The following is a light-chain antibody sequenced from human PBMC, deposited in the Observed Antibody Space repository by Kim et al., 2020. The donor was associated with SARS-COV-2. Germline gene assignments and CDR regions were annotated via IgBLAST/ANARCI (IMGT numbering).Light chain of an antibody. V-gene: IGKV3-11*01. Sequence: SPWERATLSCRASQSVSSYLAWYQQKPGQAPRLLIYDASNRATGIPARFSGSGSGTDFTLTISSLEPEDFAVYYCQQRSNWPPEYTFGQGTKLEI. CDR1: QSVSSY. J-gene: IGKJ2*01. CDR3: QQRSNWPPEYT. CDR2: DAS.